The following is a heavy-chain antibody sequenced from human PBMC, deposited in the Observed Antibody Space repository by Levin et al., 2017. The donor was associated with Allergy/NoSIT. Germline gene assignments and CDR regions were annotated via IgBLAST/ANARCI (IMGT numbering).Heavy chain of an antibody. V-gene: IGHV4-4*02. J-gene: IGHJ4*02. CDR2: IYHSGST. CDR3: AQKGLGPAAMGGLDY. CDR1: GGSISSSNW. D-gene: IGHD2-2*01. Sequence: SCAVSGGSISSSNWWSWVRQPPGKGLEWIGEIYHSGSTNYNPSLKSRVTISVDKSKNQFSLKLSSVTAADTAVYYCAQKGLGPAAMGGLDYWGQGTLVTVSS.